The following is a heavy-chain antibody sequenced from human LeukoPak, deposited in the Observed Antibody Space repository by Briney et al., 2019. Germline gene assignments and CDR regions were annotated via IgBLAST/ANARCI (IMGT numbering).Heavy chain of an antibody. CDR2: INTNTGNP. V-gene: IGHV7-4-1*02. Sequence: ASVKVSCKASGYTFTSYAMNWVRQAPGQGLEWMGWINTNTGNPTYAQGFTGRFVFSLDTSVSTAYLQISSLKAEDTAVYYCARGRPRYIAAAGKGWFDPWGQGTLVTVSS. CDR3: ARGRPRYIAAAGKGWFDP. CDR1: GYTFTSYA. J-gene: IGHJ5*02. D-gene: IGHD6-13*01.